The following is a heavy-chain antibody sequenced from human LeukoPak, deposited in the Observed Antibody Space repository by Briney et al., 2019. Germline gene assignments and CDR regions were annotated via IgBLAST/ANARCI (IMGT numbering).Heavy chain of an antibody. Sequence: GGSLRLSCAASGFTFSSYGMHWVRQAPGKGLEWVAFIRYDGSNKYYADSVKGRFTISGDNSKNTLYLQMNSLRAEDTAVYYCAKEAGFWSGDAFDIWGQGTMVTVSS. D-gene: IGHD3-3*01. CDR2: IRYDGSNK. CDR1: GFTFSSYG. CDR3: AKEAGFWSGDAFDI. J-gene: IGHJ3*02. V-gene: IGHV3-30*02.